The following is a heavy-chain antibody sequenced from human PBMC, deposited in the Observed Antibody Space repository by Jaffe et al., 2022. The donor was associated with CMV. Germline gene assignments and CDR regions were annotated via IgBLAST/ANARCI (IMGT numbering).Heavy chain of an antibody. J-gene: IGHJ4*02. CDR1: GGSFSGYY. CDR3: ARRSSGWSPDIHFDY. V-gene: IGHV4-34*01. CDR2: INHSGST. D-gene: IGHD6-19*01. Sequence: QVQLQQWGAGLLKPSETLSLTCAVYGGSFSGYYWSWIRQPPGKGLEWIGEINHSGSTNYNPSLKSRVTISVDTSKNQFSLKLSSVTAADTAVYYCARRSSGWSPDIHFDYWGQGTLVTVSS.